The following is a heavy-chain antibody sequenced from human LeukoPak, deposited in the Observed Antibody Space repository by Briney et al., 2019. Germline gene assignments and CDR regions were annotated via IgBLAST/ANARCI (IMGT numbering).Heavy chain of an antibody. Sequence: ASETLSLTCTVSGYSISSGYHWGWIRQPPGKGLEWIATISHGESTYYDPSLRSRVTISIDTSKNQFSLRLSSVTAADTAVYYCARGETYSSSWYFANWGQGTLVTVSS. CDR2: ISHGEST. V-gene: IGHV4-38-2*02. D-gene: IGHD6-13*01. J-gene: IGHJ4*02. CDR1: GYSISSGYH. CDR3: ARGETYSSSWYFAN.